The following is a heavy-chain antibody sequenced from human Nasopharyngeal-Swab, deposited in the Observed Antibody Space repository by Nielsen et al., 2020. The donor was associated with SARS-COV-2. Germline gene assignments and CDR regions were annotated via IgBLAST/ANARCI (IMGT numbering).Heavy chain of an antibody. CDR2: ISSSGSTI. CDR1: GFTFSDYY. D-gene: IGHD6-13*01. CDR3: ARVPGYSSSWYFKAEFDY. Sequence: GESLKISCAASGFTFSDYYMSWIRQAPGKGLEWVSYISSSGSTIYYADSVKGRFTISRDNAKNSLYLQMNGLRAEDTAVYYCARVPGYSSSWYFKAEFDYWGQGTLVTVSS. V-gene: IGHV3-11*01. J-gene: IGHJ4*02.